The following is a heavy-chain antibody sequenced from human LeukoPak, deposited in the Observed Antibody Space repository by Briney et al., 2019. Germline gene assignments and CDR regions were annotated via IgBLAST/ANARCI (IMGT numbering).Heavy chain of an antibody. CDR3: ASGCSSTSCYEYCFDY. CDR1: GYTFTGYY. D-gene: IGHD2-2*01. CDR2: INPNSGGT. J-gene: IGHJ4*02. Sequence: ASVKVSCKASGYTFTGYYMHWVRQAPGQGLEWMGWINPNSGGTNYAQKFQGRVTMTRDTSISTAYMELSRLRSDDTAVYYCASGCSSTSCYEYCFDYWGQGTLVTVSS. V-gene: IGHV1-2*02.